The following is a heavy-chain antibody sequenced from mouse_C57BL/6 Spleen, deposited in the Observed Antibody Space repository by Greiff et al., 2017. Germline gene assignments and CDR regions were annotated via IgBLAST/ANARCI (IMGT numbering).Heavy chain of an antibody. Sequence: GQGLEWIGNINPSNGGTNYNEKFKSKATLTVDKSSSTAYMQLSSLTSEDSAVYYCARGVITTVVGRDYYAMDYWGQGTSVTVSS. CDR3: ARGVITTVVGRDYYAMDY. CDR2: INPSNGGT. J-gene: IGHJ4*01. V-gene: IGHV1-53*01. D-gene: IGHD1-1*01.